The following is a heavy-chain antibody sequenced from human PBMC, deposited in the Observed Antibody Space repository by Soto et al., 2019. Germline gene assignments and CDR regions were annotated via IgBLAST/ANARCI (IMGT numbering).Heavy chain of an antibody. Sequence: QVQLVQSGAEVKKPGTSVKVSCKASGGTFSSYAISWVRQAPGQGLEWMGGIIPIFGTANYAQKLQGRVMINADESTSTAYMELSSLRSEGMVVYYCGIAVAGLFYCYGMDVWGQGTTVTVSS. CDR1: GGTFSSYA. V-gene: IGHV1-69*01. J-gene: IGHJ6*02. CDR3: GIAVAGLFYCYGMDV. CDR2: IIPIFGTA. D-gene: IGHD6-19*01.